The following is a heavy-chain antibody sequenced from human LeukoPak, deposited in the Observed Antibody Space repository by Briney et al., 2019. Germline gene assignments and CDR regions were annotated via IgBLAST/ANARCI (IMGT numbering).Heavy chain of an antibody. V-gene: IGHV3-21*01. CDR3: ASSRYDSSGYYGIIAY. D-gene: IGHD3-22*01. Sequence: PGGSLRLSCVASGFTFSSYSMNWVRQGPGKGLEWVSSITRSSNYIYYADSVKGRFTISRDNAKNSLYLQMNSLRAEDTAVYYCASSRYDSSGYYGIIAYWGQGTLVTVSS. CDR1: GFTFSSYS. CDR2: ITRSSNYI. J-gene: IGHJ4*02.